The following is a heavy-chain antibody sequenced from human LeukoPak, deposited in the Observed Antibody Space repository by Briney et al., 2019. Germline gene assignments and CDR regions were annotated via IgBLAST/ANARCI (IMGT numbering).Heavy chain of an antibody. J-gene: IGHJ4*02. CDR1: GFTFSSYA. Sequence: GRSLRLSCAASGFTFSSYAMHWVRQAPGKGLEYVSAISSNGGSTYYADSVKGRFTISRDNSKNTLYLQMSSLRAEDTAVYYCVKDPYHRSSWYPASLYYFDYWGQGTLVTVSS. D-gene: IGHD6-13*01. V-gene: IGHV3-64D*06. CDR3: VKDPYHRSSWYPASLYYFDY. CDR2: ISSNGGST.